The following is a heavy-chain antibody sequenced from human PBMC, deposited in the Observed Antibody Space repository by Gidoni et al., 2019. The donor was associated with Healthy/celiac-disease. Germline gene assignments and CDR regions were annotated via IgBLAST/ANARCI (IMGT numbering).Heavy chain of an antibody. J-gene: IGHJ4*02. V-gene: IGHV3-21*01. CDR3: ATSLSSWSTVTPMV. D-gene: IGHD6-13*01. Sequence: EVQLVESGGGLVKPGWSLRLSCAASGCTFRSYSMNWVREAPGKGREGVSSMSSSSSYIYYADSVKGRFTISRDNAKNSLYLQMNSLRAEDTAVYYWATSLSSWSTVTPMVWGQGTLVTVSS. CDR2: MSSSSSYI. CDR1: GCTFRSYS.